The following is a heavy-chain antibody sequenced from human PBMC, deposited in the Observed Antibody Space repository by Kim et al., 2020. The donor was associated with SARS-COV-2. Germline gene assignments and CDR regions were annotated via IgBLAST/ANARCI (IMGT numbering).Heavy chain of an antibody. D-gene: IGHD5-12*01. CDR3: ARGPWGTGYDGAFDI. Sequence: SETLSLTCAVYGGSFSGYYWSWIRQPPGKGLEWIGEINHSGSTNYNPSLKSRVTISVDTSKNQFSLKLSSVTAADTAVYYCARGPWGTGYDGAFDIWGQGTMVTVSS. CDR1: GGSFSGYY. CDR2: INHSGST. V-gene: IGHV4-34*01. J-gene: IGHJ3*02.